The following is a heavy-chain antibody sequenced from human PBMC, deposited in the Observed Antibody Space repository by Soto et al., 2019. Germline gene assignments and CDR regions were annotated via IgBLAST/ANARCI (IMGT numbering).Heavy chain of an antibody. CDR3: AREGLSGTIGIYYYYAIDV. Sequence: QVQLQESGPGLVKPSETLSLTCTVSGGSISSYYWSWIRQPPGKGLEWIGYIYYSGSTNYNPTLKSQVTISVDTSTNQFSLKLSSVTAADTAVYYCAREGLSGTIGIYYYYAIDVWGQGTTVTVSS. D-gene: IGHD1-7*01. CDR1: GGSISSYY. J-gene: IGHJ6*02. V-gene: IGHV4-59*01. CDR2: IYYSGST.